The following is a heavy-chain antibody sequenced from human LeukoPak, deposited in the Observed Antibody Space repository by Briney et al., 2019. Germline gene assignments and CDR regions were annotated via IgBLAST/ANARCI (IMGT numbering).Heavy chain of an antibody. CDR3: ARDPGTSFDY. V-gene: IGHV4-30-4*01. CDR2: IYYSGST. Sequence: SETLSLTCTVSGGSISSGDYYWSWISQPPGKGLEWIGYIYYSGSTYYNPSLKSRVTISVDTSKNQFSLKLSSVTAADTAVYYCARDPGTSFDYWGQGTLVTVSS. J-gene: IGHJ4*02. CDR1: GGSISSGDYY. D-gene: IGHD1-26*01.